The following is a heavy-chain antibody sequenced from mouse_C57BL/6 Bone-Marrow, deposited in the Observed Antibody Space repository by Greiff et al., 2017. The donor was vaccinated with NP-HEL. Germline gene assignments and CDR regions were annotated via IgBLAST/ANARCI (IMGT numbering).Heavy chain of an antibody. J-gene: IGHJ1*03. CDR1: GYTFTSYG. D-gene: IGHD1-1*01. CDR3: ARQLYYYGSSYYWYFDV. V-gene: IGHV1-81*01. CDR2: IYPRSGNT. Sequence: VQLVESGAELARPGASVKLSCKASGYTFTSYGISWVKQRTGQGLEWIGEIYPRSGNTYYNEKFKGKATLTADKSSSTAYMELRSLTSEDSPVYFCARQLYYYGSSYYWYFDVWGTGTTVTVSS.